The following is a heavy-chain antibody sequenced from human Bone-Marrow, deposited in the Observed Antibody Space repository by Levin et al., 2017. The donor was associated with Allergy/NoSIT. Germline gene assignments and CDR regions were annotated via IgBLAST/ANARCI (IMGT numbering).Heavy chain of an antibody. Sequence: SQTLSLTCAVYGGSFSGYYWSWIRQPPGKGLEWIGEINHSGSTNYNPSLKSRVTISVDTSKNQFSLKLSSVTAADTAVYYCARGGIAPPPRIQLWYQTQGYFDYWGQGTLVTVSS. V-gene: IGHV4-34*01. CDR3: ARGGIAPPPRIQLWYQTQGYFDY. D-gene: IGHD5-18*01. CDR2: INHSGST. CDR1: GGSFSGYY. J-gene: IGHJ4*02.